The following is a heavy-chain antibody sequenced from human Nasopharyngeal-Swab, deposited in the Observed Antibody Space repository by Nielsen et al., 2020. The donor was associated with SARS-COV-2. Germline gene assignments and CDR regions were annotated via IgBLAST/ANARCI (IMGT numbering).Heavy chain of an antibody. CDR2: INHRGST. V-gene: IGHV4-34*01. D-gene: IGHD3-16*01. CDR1: GGSFNIYY. CDR3: ALGGDFDY. J-gene: IGHJ4*02. Sequence: SETLSLTCAVYGGSFNIYYWSWIRQPPGKGLEWIGEINHRGSTNYNPSLKRRVPISLDTSKTQFSLKLSSVPAADAAVYYCALGGDFDYWGQGTLVTVSS.